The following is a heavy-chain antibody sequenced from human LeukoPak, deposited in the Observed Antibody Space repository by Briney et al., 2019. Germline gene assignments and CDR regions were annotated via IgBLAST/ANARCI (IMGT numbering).Heavy chain of an antibody. CDR2: INHSGST. V-gene: IGHV4-34*01. CDR1: GGSFSGYY. CDR3: ARGWRRLFNGSGSYFLISRSWFDP. D-gene: IGHD3-10*01. Sequence: KPSETLSLTCAVYGGSFSGYYWSLIRQPPGKGLEWIGEINHSGSTNYNPSLKSRVTISVDTSKNQFSLKLSSVTAADTAVYYCARGWRRLFNGSGSYFLISRSWFDPSGQGTLVTVSS. J-gene: IGHJ5*02.